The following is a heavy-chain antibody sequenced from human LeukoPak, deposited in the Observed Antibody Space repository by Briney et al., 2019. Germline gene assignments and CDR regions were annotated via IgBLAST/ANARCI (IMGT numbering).Heavy chain of an antibody. CDR2: IYYSGST. CDR3: ARHGSGWDDY. J-gene: IGHJ4*02. D-gene: IGHD6-19*01. Sequence: SETLSLTCTVSGHSISSDYYWAWVRQPPGKGLEWIGSIYYSGSTYHNPSLKSRVTISVDTSKNQFSLKLSSVTAADTAVYYCARHGSGWDDYWGQGTLVTVSS. CDR1: GHSISSDYY. V-gene: IGHV4-38-2*02.